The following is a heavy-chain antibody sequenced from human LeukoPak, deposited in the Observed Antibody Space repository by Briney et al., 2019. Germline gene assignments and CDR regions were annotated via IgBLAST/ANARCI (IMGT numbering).Heavy chain of an antibody. CDR3: ARDGSGYSYGSDY. CDR1: GFTFSSYW. V-gene: IGHV3-74*01. CDR2: INTDGSST. D-gene: IGHD5-18*01. Sequence: GGSLRLSCAASGFTFSSYWMHWVRQAPGKGLVWVSRINTDGSSTSYADSVKGRFTISRDNAKNTLYLQMNSLRAEDTAVYYCARDGSGYSYGSDYWGQGTLVTVSS. J-gene: IGHJ4*02.